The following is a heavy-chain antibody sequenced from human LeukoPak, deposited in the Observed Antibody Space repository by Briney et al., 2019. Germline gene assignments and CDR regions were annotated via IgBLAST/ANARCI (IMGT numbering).Heavy chain of an antibody. J-gene: IGHJ4*02. CDR1: GFTFSSYS. V-gene: IGHV3-21*01. D-gene: IGHD6-25*01. CDR3: ARDSRSGTGDFDY. Sequence: GGSLRLSCAASGFTFSSYSMNWIRQAPGKGLEWVSSLSSSSYIYYADSVKGRFTISRDNAKNSLYLQMNSLRAEDTAVYYCARDSRSGTGDFDYWGQGTLVTVSS. CDR2: LSSSSYI.